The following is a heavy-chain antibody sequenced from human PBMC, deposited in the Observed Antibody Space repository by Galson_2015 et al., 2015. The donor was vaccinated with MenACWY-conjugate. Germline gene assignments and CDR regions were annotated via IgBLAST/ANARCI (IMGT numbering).Heavy chain of an antibody. CDR3: ARDRYCTGNGYYWRWFDP. V-gene: IGHV3-7*03. D-gene: IGHD2-8*02. CDR2: IKNDGSET. J-gene: IGHJ5*02. Sequence: SLRLSCAASGFTFSTYWMSWVRQAPGKGLEWVANIKNDGSETNYVDSVKGRFTISRDNGKNSLYLYMNSLRADDTAVYYCARDRYCTGNGYYWRWFDPWGHGTLVTVSS. CDR1: GFTFSTYW.